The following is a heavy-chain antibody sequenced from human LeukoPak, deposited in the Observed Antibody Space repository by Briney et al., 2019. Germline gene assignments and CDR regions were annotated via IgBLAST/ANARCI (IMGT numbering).Heavy chain of an antibody. Sequence: SCKASGYTFTSYYMHWVRQAPGKGLEWVAVISYDGSSKYYADSVKGRFTISRDNSKNTLYLQMNSLRAEDTAVYYCARGIRLYASSGRDAFDIWGQGTMVTVSS. D-gene: IGHD3-22*01. V-gene: IGHV3-30-3*01. CDR3: ARGIRLYASSGRDAFDI. CDR2: ISYDGSSK. CDR1: GYTFTSYY. J-gene: IGHJ3*02.